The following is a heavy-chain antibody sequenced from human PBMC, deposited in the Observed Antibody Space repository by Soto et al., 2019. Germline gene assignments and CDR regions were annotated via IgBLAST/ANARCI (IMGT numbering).Heavy chain of an antibody. CDR2: ISAYNGNT. D-gene: IGHD3-22*01. J-gene: IGHJ5*02. Sequence: GASVKVSCKASWDTFTSYGISWVRQAPGQGLEWMGWISAYNGNTNYAQKLQGRVTMTTDTSTSTAYMELRSLRSDDTAVYYCARDSDYYDSSGYFWFDPWGQGTLVTVSS. CDR3: ARDSDYYDSSGYFWFDP. CDR1: WDTFTSYG. V-gene: IGHV1-18*04.